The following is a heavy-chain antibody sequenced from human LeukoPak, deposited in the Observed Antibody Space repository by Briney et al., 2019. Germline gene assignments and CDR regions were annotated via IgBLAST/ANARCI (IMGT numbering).Heavy chain of an antibody. V-gene: IGHV1-2*06. CDR2: INPNSGGT. J-gene: IGHJ3*02. D-gene: IGHD2-2*01. CDR1: GYTFTGYY. CDR3: ARPCSSTSCQFYDAFDI. Sequence: GASVKVSCKASGYTFTGYYMHWVRQAPGQGLEWMGRINPNSGGTNYAQKFQGRVTMTRDTSISTAYMELSRLRSDDTAVYHCARPCSSTSCQFYDAFDIWGQGTMVTVSS.